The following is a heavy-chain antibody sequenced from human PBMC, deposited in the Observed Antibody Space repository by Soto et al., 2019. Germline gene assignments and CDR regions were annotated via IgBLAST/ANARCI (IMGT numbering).Heavy chain of an antibody. Sequence: PGGSLRLSCAASGFTFDDYAMHWGRQAPGKGLEWVSGISWNSGSIGYADSVKGRFTISRDNAKNSLYLQMNSLRAEDTALYYCAKDSSSWYGGYFDYWGQGTLVTVSS. J-gene: IGHJ4*02. CDR2: ISWNSGSI. V-gene: IGHV3-9*01. D-gene: IGHD6-13*01. CDR3: AKDSSSWYGGYFDY. CDR1: GFTFDDYA.